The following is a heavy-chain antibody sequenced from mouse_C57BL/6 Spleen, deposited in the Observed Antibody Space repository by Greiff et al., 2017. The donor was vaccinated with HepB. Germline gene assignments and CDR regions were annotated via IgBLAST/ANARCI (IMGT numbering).Heavy chain of an antibody. J-gene: IGHJ1*03. D-gene: IGHD1-1*01. Sequence: QVQLQQPGAELVMPGASVKLSCKASGYTFTSYWMHWVKQRPGQGLEWIGEIDPSDSYTNYNQKFKGKSTLTVDKSSSTAYMQLSSLTSEDSAVYYCAREITTVVAEYFDVWGTGTTVTVSS. V-gene: IGHV1-69*01. CDR3: AREITTVVAEYFDV. CDR2: IDPSDSYT. CDR1: GYTFTSYW.